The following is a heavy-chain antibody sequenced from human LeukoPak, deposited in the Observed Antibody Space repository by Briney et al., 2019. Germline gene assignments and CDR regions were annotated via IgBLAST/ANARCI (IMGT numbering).Heavy chain of an antibody. CDR3: AKLGNVLRYFDWLSTEYGMDV. J-gene: IGHJ6*02. CDR1: GFTFSSYA. D-gene: IGHD3-9*01. CDR2: ISGSGGST. Sequence: WGSLRLSCAASGFTFSSYAMSWVRQAPGKGVEWVSAISGSGGSTYYADSVKGRFTISRDNSKNTLYLQMNSLRAEDTAVYYCAKLGNVLRYFDWLSTEYGMDVWGQGTTVTVSS. V-gene: IGHV3-23*01.